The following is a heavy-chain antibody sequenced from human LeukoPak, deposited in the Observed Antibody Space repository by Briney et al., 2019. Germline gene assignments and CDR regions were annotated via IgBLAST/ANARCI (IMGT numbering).Heavy chain of an antibody. D-gene: IGHD5-12*01. Sequence: GGSLRLSCAASGFTFSNAWMSWVRQAPGKGLEWVGRTRNKANRYTTEYAASVKGRFTISRDDSKNSVSLQMNSLKTEDTAVYYCARGGVVATTIFDYWGQGILVIVSS. CDR1: GFTFSNAW. CDR3: ARGGVVATTIFDY. V-gene: IGHV3-72*01. J-gene: IGHJ4*02. CDR2: TRNKANRYTT.